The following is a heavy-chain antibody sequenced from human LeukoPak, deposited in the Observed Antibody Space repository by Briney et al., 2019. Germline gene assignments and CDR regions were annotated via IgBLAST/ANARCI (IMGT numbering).Heavy chain of an antibody. CDR3: ARNPPGYNECAFDS. CDR2: IYWNDVK. CDR1: GVSRTDNRVA. D-gene: IGHD5-24*01. J-gene: IGHJ4*02. Sequence: SGPTLVKPTQTLALTCTFSGVSRTDNRVAVGWIRQPPGKALEWLALIYWNDVKRYSPSLKSRRPLTKDTSRNQVVLTMTNVVPVDTATYYCARNPPGYNECAFDSWGQGTLVTVSS. V-gene: IGHV2-5*01.